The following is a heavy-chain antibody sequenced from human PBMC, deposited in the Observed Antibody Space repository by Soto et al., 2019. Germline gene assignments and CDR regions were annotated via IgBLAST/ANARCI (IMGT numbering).Heavy chain of an antibody. CDR2: IYYSGST. J-gene: IGHJ4*02. Sequence: QVQLQESGPGLVKPSETLSLTCTVSGGSISSYYWSWIRQPPGKGLEWIGYIYYSGSTNYNPSLKRRVTISVDTSKNQFSLKLSSVTAADTAVYYCARVGGSGRLYFDFWGQGTLVTVSS. D-gene: IGHD3-10*01. CDR1: GGSISSYY. CDR3: ARVGGSGRLYFDF. V-gene: IGHV4-59*01.